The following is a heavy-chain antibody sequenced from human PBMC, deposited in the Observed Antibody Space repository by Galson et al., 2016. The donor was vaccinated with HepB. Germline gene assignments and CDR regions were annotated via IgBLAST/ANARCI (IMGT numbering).Heavy chain of an antibody. D-gene: IGHD1-7*01. CDR3: AKEATATTGAKTKRVWYCDP. CDR1: GFTFSSYS. Sequence: SLRLSCAASGFTFSSYSMNWVRQAPGKGLEWVSYISSSSSTIYYADSVKGRFTISRDNAKNSLYLQMNSLRDEDTAVYYCAKEATATTGAKTKRVWYCDPLGRGTLVTVAS. V-gene: IGHV3-48*02. J-gene: IGHJ2*01. CDR2: ISSSSSTI.